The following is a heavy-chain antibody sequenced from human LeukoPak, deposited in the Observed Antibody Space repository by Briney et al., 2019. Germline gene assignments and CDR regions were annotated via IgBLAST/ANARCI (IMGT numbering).Heavy chain of an antibody. V-gene: IGHV3-53*01. CDR1: GFTVSSNY. D-gene: IGHD1-1*01. Sequence: GGSLRLSCAVSGFTVSSNYMGWVRQAPGKGLEWVSVFYSSGSTYYADSVKGRITISRDNSENTLFLQMNTLRAEDTAVYYCARLEKKSYYYMDVWGKGTTVTVSS. CDR3: ARLEKKSYYYMDV. CDR2: FYSSGST. J-gene: IGHJ6*03.